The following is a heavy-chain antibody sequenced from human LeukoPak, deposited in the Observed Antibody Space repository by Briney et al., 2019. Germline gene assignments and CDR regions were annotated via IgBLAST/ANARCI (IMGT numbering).Heavy chain of an antibody. Sequence: ASVKVSCKTSGYTFTYYVISWVRQAPGQGLEWMGWINAYNGNTNDAQKFQGRVTMTTDTSTSTAYMERRSLRSDDTAGYYCARGEKPYDYWGQGTLVSVSS. J-gene: IGHJ4*02. V-gene: IGHV1-18*01. CDR3: ARGEKPYDY. CDR2: INAYNGNT. D-gene: IGHD1-26*01. CDR1: GYTFTYYV.